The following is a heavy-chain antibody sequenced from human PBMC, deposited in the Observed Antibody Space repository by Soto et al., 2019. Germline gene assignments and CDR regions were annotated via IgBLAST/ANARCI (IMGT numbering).Heavy chain of an antibody. Sequence: QVQLQQSGPGLVNPSQTLSLTCAISGDSVSSNSDAWNWIRQSPSRGLEWLGRTYYRSKWYNDYAVAVKSRITINPDTSKNQFSLQLHSVTPEHTAVYYCARERYYDSSGYRVPLDYWGQGTLVTASS. CDR3: ARERYYDSSGYRVPLDY. J-gene: IGHJ4*02. CDR1: GDSVSSNSDA. V-gene: IGHV6-1*01. D-gene: IGHD3-22*01. CDR2: TYYRSKWYN.